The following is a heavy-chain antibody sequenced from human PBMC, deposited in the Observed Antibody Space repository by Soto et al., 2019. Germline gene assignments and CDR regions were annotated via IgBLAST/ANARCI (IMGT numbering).Heavy chain of an antibody. J-gene: IGHJ5*02. Sequence: EVQLVESGGGLVQPGGSLRLSCAASGFSFSSYSMNWVRQAPGKGLEWVSYISSSSITTYYADSVKGRFTTSRDNAKNSLYLQMHSLRAEDTAVYYCARDPVLGVEVVVAATTRWFDPWGQGTLVTVSS. D-gene: IGHD2-15*01. CDR3: ARDPVLGVEVVVAATTRWFDP. V-gene: IGHV3-48*01. CDR1: GFSFSSYS. CDR2: ISSSSITT.